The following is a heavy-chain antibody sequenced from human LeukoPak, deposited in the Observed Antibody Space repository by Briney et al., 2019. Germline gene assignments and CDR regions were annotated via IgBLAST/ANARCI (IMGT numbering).Heavy chain of an antibody. V-gene: IGHV4-59*01. CDR3: ARFAYGSVDY. CDR2: IYYSGST. J-gene: IGHJ4*02. Sequence: PSETLTITCTASCGSFSSYCWSWVRQPPGKGLEWIGYIYYSGSTKYNPSLKSRVTISVDTSKNQFSLKLSSVTAAGTAVYYGARFAYGSVDYWGEGALVTVSS. D-gene: IGHD3-10*01. CDR1: CGSFSSYC.